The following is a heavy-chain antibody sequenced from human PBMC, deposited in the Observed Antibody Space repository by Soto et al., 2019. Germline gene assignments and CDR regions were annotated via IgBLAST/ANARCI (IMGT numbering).Heavy chain of an antibody. CDR2: TRDKTKSYTT. V-gene: IGHV3-72*01. Sequence: EVQLVESGGALVQPGGSLRLSSAASGFTFGDHYMDWVRQAPGKGLEWVGRTRDKTKSYTTEYAASVKGRFTISRDDSKSSLYLQMNSLKTEDTAVYYCARVTVGTYYFDYWGQGTLVTVSS. CDR1: GFTFGDHY. CDR3: ARVTVGTYYFDY. J-gene: IGHJ4*02. D-gene: IGHD3-16*01.